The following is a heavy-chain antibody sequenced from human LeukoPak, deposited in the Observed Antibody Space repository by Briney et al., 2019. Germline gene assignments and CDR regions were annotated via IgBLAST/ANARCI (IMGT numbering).Heavy chain of an antibody. CDR1: GFTFDDYG. CDR3: ARAGRCYDFWSGYYHKNFDY. Sequence: PGGSLRLSCAASGFTFDDYGMSWVRQAPGKGLEWVSGINWNGGSTGYADSVKGRFTISRDNAKNSLYLQMNSLRAEDTALYYCARAGRCYDFWSGYYHKNFDYWGQGTLVTVSS. D-gene: IGHD3-3*01. J-gene: IGHJ4*02. CDR2: INWNGGST. V-gene: IGHV3-20*04.